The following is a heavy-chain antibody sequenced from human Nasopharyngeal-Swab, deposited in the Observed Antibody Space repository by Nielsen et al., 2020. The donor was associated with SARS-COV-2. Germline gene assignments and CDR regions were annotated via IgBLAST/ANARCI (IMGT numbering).Heavy chain of an antibody. V-gene: IGHV7-4-1*04. D-gene: IGHD3-9*01. Sequence: VGQAPGQGLEWMGWINTNTGNPTYAQGFTGRFVFSLDTSVSMAYLQISSLKAEDTGVYYCARGHDTSDYWGQGTLVTVSS. J-gene: IGHJ4*02. CDR3: ARGHDTSDY. CDR2: INTNTGNP.